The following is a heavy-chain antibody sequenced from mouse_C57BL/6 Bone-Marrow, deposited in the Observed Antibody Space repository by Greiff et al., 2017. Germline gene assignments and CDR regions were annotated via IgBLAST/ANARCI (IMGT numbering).Heavy chain of an antibody. CDR3: VCRRAYGSSGDWYFDV. CDR2: IRRKSNNYAT. J-gene: IGHJ1*03. Sequence: EVQVVESGGGLVQPKGSLKLSCAASGFSFNTYAMNWVRQAPGKGLEWVARIRRKSNNYATYYDDSVKDRFTISRDDSESMLYLQMNNLKTEDTAMYYWVCRRAYGSSGDWYFDVWGTGTTVTVSS. V-gene: IGHV10-1*01. CDR1: GFSFNTYA. D-gene: IGHD1-1*01.